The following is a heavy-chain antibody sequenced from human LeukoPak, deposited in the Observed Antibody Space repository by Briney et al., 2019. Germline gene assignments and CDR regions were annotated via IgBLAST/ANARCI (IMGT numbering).Heavy chain of an antibody. Sequence: GESLQISCQTSGFTFTNYWIGWVRPMPGKGLEWMGIIYPGDSDTKYSPSFRGQVTMSADKSTSTAYLQWGSLKASDTAMYFCARGDASMATGFNYWGQGTLVTVSS. J-gene: IGHJ4*01. CDR3: ARGDASMATGFNY. CDR1: GFTFTNYW. CDR2: IYPGDSDT. D-gene: IGHD6-6*01. V-gene: IGHV5-51*01.